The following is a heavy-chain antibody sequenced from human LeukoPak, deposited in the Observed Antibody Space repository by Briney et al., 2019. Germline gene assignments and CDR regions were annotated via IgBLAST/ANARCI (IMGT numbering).Heavy chain of an antibody. D-gene: IGHD2-15*01. CDR2: IIPIFGTA. V-gene: IGHV1-69*06. CDR1: GGTFSSYA. CDR3: ATFLQGGSVY. Sequence: GASVKVSCKASGGTFSSYAISWVRQAPGQGLEWMGGIIPIFGTASYAQKFQGRVTITADKSTSTAYMELSSLRSEDTAVYYCATFLQGGSVYWGQGTLVTVSS. J-gene: IGHJ4*02.